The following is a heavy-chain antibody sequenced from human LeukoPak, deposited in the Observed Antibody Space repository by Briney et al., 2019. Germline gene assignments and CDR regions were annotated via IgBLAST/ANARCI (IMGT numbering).Heavy chain of an antibody. Sequence: GGSLRLSCAASGFTFSSYWMHWVRHAPGKGLVWVSRINSDGSSTSYADSVKGRFTISRDNAKNTLYLQMNSLRAEDTAVYYCVYSSGWYPLFDYWGQGTLVTVSS. J-gene: IGHJ4*02. CDR2: INSDGSST. V-gene: IGHV3-74*01. CDR3: VYSSGWYPLFDY. D-gene: IGHD6-19*01. CDR1: GFTFSSYW.